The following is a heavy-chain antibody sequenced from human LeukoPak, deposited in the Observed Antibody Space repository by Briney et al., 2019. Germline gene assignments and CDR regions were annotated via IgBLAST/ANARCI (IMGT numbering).Heavy chain of an antibody. J-gene: IGHJ4*02. D-gene: IGHD3-3*01. CDR1: GYTFTSYA. CDR2: IIPIFGTA. V-gene: IGHV1-69*13. Sequence: ASVKVSCKASGYTFTSYAISWVRQAPGQGLEWMGGIIPIFGTANYAQKFQGRVTITADESTSTAYMELSSLRSEDTAVYYCARFDDFWSGYFAFDYWGQGTLVTVSS. CDR3: ARFDDFWSGYFAFDY.